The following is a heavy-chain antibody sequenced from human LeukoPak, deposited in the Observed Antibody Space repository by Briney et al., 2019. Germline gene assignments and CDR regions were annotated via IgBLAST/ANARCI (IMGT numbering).Heavy chain of an antibody. J-gene: IGHJ4*02. D-gene: IGHD4-17*01. CDR1: GYTFTSYA. V-gene: IGHV1-3*01. CDR3: ARDLDYGDYRYFDY. Sequence: GASVDVSCKASGYTFTSYAMHWVRQAPGHRLEWMGWINAGNGNTKYSQKFQGRVTITRDTSASTAYMELSSLRSEDTAVYYCARDLDYGDYRYFDYWGQGTLVTVSS. CDR2: INAGNGNT.